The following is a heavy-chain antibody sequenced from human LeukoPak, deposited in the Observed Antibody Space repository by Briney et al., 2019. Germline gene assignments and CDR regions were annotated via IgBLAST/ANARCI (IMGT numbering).Heavy chain of an antibody. J-gene: IGHJ6*03. CDR3: AGGDLYYYYYMDV. CDR1: GGSISSSSYY. Sequence: PSETLSLTCTVSGGSISSSSYYWGWIRQPPGKGLEWIGSIYYSGSTNSNPSLKSRVTISVDTSKNQFSLNLSSVTAADTAVYYCAGGDLYYYYYMDVWGKGTTVTVSS. D-gene: IGHD4-17*01. V-gene: IGHV4-39*07. CDR2: IYYSGST.